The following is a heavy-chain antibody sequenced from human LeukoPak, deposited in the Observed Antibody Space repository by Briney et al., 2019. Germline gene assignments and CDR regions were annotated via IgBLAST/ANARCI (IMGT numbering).Heavy chain of an antibody. CDR3: ARDLDYGDYTYGY. V-gene: IGHV1-69*06. CDR1: GGTFSIYA. D-gene: IGHD4-17*01. Sequence: ASVKVSFKASGGTFSIYAISWVRQAPGQGLEWMGGTIPIFGTANYAQKFQGRVTITADKSTSTAYMELSSLRSEDTAVYYCARDLDYGDYTYGYWGQGTLVTASS. CDR2: TIPIFGTA. J-gene: IGHJ4*02.